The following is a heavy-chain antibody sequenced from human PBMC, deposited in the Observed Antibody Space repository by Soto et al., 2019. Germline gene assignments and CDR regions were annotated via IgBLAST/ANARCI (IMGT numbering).Heavy chain of an antibody. CDR2: INHLETT. J-gene: IGHJ4*02. CDR1: GASITYGGYS. V-gene: IGHV4-30-2*01. CDR3: ARGGGSDSFGY. D-gene: IGHD1-26*01. Sequence: QLQLHESGSGLVKPSQTLSLTCTVSGASITYGGYSWGWIRQTPGKGLEWIGYINHLETTFYNPSFESRLSLSIDRAKNQFSLNLNSMSAADRAVYFCARGGGSDSFGYWGQGNLVTVSS.